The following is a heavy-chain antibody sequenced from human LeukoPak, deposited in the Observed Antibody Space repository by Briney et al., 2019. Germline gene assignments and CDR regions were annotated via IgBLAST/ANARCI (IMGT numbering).Heavy chain of an antibody. CDR1: GFTFSSYA. V-gene: IGHV3-30*01. Sequence: QPWRSLRLSCAASGFTFSSYAMHWVRQAPGKGLEWVAVISYDGRNKYYADSVKGRFTISRDNSKNTLYLQMNSLRAEDTAVYYYAREVGDCSSTSCYNHYYYMDIWGKGTTVTVSS. CDR3: AREVGDCSSTSCYNHYYYMDI. J-gene: IGHJ6*03. D-gene: IGHD2-2*02. CDR2: ISYDGRNK.